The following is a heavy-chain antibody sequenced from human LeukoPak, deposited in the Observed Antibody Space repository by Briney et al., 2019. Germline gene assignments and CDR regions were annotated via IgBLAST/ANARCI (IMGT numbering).Heavy chain of an antibody. V-gene: IGHV4-59*01. CDR1: GGSISSYY. Sequence: TSETLSLTCTVSGGSISSYYWSWVRQPPGKGLEWIGYIYYSGSTNYNPSLKSRVTISVDTSKNQFSLKLSSVTAADTAVYYCVREDVTSDDDAFDIWGQGTMVTVSS. CDR3: VREDVTSDDDAFDI. J-gene: IGHJ3*02. D-gene: IGHD1-26*01. CDR2: IYYSGST.